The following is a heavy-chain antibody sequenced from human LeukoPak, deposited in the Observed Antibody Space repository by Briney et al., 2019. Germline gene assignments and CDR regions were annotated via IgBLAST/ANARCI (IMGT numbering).Heavy chain of an antibody. Sequence: SGPALVKPTQTLTLTCTFSGFSLSTDEMSVSWVRQPPGKALEWLARIDWDDDKYYSASLKTRLTISKASSKNQVVLTMTNMDPVDTATYYCARRLYGSGSSYAFDIWGHGTMVTVSS. CDR1: GFSLSTDEMS. CDR3: ARRLYGSGSSYAFDI. CDR2: IDWDDDK. D-gene: IGHD3-10*01. J-gene: IGHJ3*02. V-gene: IGHV2-70*11.